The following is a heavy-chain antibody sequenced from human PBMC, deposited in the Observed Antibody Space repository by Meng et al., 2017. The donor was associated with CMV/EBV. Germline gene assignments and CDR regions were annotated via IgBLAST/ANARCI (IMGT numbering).Heavy chain of an antibody. Sequence: QLQLQESGPGLVKPSHTLSLTCTVSGGSITSSSYDWGWIRQPPGKGLEWIGSIYYSGSTYYNPSLKSRGTISVATSKNQFSLKLSSVTAADTAVYYCARVSVSYGYRLGYWGQGTLVTVSS. CDR1: GGSITSSSYD. CDR2: IYYSGST. V-gene: IGHV4-39*07. J-gene: IGHJ4*02. D-gene: IGHD3-16*02. CDR3: ARVSVSYGYRLGY.